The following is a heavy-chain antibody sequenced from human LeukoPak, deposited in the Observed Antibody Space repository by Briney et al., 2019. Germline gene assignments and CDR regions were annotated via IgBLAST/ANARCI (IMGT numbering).Heavy chain of an antibody. CDR2: FDPEDGET. D-gene: IGHD1-26*01. CDR1: GYTLTELS. J-gene: IGHJ3*02. Sequence: ASVKVSCKVSGYTLTELSMHWVRQAPGKGLEWVGGFDPEDGETIYAQKFQGRVTMTEGASTDTAYMELSSLRSEDTAVYYCATDPWGVGAHSAFDIWGQGTMVTVSS. V-gene: IGHV1-24*01. CDR3: ATDPWGVGAHSAFDI.